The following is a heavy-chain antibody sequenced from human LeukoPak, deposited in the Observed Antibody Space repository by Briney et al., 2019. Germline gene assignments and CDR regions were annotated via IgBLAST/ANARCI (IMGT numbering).Heavy chain of an antibody. J-gene: IGHJ4*02. Sequence: PSETLSLTCTVSGGSISSYYWSWIRQHPGKGLEWIGYIYYSGSTFYNPSLKSRVTISVDTSKNQFSLKLSSVTAADTAVYYCARDRVGGSYFDYWGQGTLVTVSS. V-gene: IGHV4-59*12. CDR3: ARDRVGGSYFDY. D-gene: IGHD1-26*01. CDR1: GGSISSYY. CDR2: IYYSGST.